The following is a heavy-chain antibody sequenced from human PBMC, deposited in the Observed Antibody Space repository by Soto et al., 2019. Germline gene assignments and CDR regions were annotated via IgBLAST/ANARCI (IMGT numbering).Heavy chain of an antibody. Sequence: QITLKESGPTLVEPTQTLTLTCSFSGFSLSNSGVGVGWFRQAPGKALECLGIIYWDNDRRYHLSLKARLSITKDTSKYQVVVAMTYMEPVDTGTYSRAHRGSYSDSWDVGYFDSWGQGTPVTVS. D-gene: IGHD3-10*01. J-gene: IGHJ4*03. CDR1: GFSLSNSGVG. V-gene: IGHV2-5*02. CDR2: IYWDNDR. CDR3: AHRGSYSDSWDVGYFDS.